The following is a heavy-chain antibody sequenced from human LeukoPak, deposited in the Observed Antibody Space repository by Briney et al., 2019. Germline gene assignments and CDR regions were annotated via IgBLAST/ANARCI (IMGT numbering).Heavy chain of an antibody. Sequence: GGSLRLSCAASGFTVSSNYMSWVRQAPGKGLEWVSIIYSGGSTYYADSVKGRFTISRDNSKNTLYLQMNSLRAEDTAMYYCARTHTIFGVVTHFEYWGQGTLVTVS. CDR1: GFTVSSNY. V-gene: IGHV3-66*02. J-gene: IGHJ4*02. CDR3: ARTHTIFGVVTHFEY. D-gene: IGHD3-3*01. CDR2: IYSGGST.